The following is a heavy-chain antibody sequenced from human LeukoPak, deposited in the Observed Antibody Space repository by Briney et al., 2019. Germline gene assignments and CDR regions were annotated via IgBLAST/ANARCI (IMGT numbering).Heavy chain of an antibody. D-gene: IGHD5-18*01. CDR1: GGSISSGGYY. J-gene: IGHJ4*02. CDR3: ARDQARGYSYGSIDY. Sequence: SETLSLTCTVSGGSISSGGYYWSWIRQHPGKGLEWIGYIYYSGSTNYNPSLKSRVTISVDTSKNQFSLKLSSVTAADTAVYYCARDQARGYSYGSIDYWGQGTLVTVSS. CDR2: IYYSGST. V-gene: IGHV4-61*08.